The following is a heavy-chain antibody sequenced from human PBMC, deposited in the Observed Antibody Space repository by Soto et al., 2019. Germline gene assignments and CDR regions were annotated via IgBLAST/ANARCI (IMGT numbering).Heavy chain of an antibody. D-gene: IGHD4-4*01. CDR2: IWYDGSNK. J-gene: IGHJ4*02. CDR3: AREAVEGLGSNYAELPDY. CDR1: GFTFSSYG. Sequence: QVQLVESGGGVVQPGRSLRLSCAASGFTFSSYGMHWVRQAPGKGLEWVAVIWYDGSNKYYADSVKGRFTISRDNSKNTLYLQMNSLRAEDTAVYYCAREAVEGLGSNYAELPDYWGQGTLVTVSS. V-gene: IGHV3-33*01.